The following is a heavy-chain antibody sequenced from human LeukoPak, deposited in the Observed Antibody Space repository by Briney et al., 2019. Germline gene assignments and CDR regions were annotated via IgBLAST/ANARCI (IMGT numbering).Heavy chain of an antibody. CDR3: ASGSTHFDY. CDR2: ISYDGSNK. CDR1: GFTFSSYA. J-gene: IGHJ4*02. V-gene: IGHV3-30-3*01. D-gene: IGHD1-26*01. Sequence: GRSLRLSCAASGFTFSSYAMHWVRQAPGKGLEWVAVISYDGSNKYYADSVKGRFTISRDNSKNTLYLQMNSLRAEGTAVYYCASGSTHFDYWGQGTLVTVSS.